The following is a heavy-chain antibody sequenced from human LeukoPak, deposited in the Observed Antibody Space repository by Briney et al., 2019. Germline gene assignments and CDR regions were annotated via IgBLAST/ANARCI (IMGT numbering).Heavy chain of an antibody. CDR3: ARDGIVVVPAAIPIHYYYGMDV. CDR2: INHSGST. V-gene: IGHV4-39*07. J-gene: IGHJ6*02. CDR1: GGSISSSSYY. D-gene: IGHD2-2*02. Sequence: PSETLSLTCTVTGGSISSSSYYWSWIRQPPGKGLEWIGEINHSGSTNYNPSLKSRVTISVDTSKNQFSLKLSPVTAADTAVYYCARDGIVVVPAAIPIHYYYGMDVWGQGTTVTVSS.